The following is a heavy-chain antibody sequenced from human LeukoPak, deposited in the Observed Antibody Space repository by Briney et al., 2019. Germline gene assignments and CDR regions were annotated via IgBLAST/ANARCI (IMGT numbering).Heavy chain of an antibody. CDR3: ARDDYRGVTNFDP. V-gene: IGHV4-59*01. CDR2: ISYTGST. CDR1: GGSISPYF. D-gene: IGHD3-10*01. J-gene: IGHJ5*02. Sequence: SETLSLTCTVSGGSISPYFWSWMRQTQGKGLEWIGYISYTGSTNYNPALKSRVTISVDTSKNQFSLQLTSVTAADTAVYYCARDDYRGVTNFDPWGQGTLVTVSS.